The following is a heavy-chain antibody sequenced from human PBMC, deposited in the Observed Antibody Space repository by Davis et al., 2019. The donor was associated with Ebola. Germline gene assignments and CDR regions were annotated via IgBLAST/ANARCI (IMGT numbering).Heavy chain of an antibody. J-gene: IGHJ5*02. D-gene: IGHD3-10*01. Sequence: SETLSLTCTVSGYSISSGYYWGWIRQPPGKGLEWIWSMYHSGNTYYNPSLRSRVTISVDTSNNQLSLRLTSVTAADTAVYYCARIMVWGIIFAYNWFDPWGQGTLVTVSS. CDR3: ARIMVWGIIFAYNWFDP. V-gene: IGHV4-38-2*02. CDR2: MYHSGNT. CDR1: GYSISSGYY.